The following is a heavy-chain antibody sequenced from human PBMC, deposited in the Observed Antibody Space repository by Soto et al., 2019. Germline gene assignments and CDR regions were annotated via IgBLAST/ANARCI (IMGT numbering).Heavy chain of an antibody. D-gene: IGHD3-22*01. CDR2: ISYSGST. CDR1: GGSISSGGYY. Sequence: QVQLQESGPGLVKPSQTLSLTCTVSGGSISSGGYYWSWIRQHPGKGLEWIGYISYSGSTYYNPSLQSRVTISVDTSKNQFSLKLSSVTAADTAVYYCARDIGHDSSGQIGPWGQGTLVTVSS. J-gene: IGHJ5*02. CDR3: ARDIGHDSSGQIGP. V-gene: IGHV4-31*03.